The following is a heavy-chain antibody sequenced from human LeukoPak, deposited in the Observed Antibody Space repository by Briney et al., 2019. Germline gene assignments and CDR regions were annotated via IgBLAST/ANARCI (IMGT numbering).Heavy chain of an antibody. D-gene: IGHD3-10*01. CDR3: AKNSFYYDSGSYFFDY. J-gene: IGHJ4*02. CDR2: ISGSGGST. V-gene: IGHV3-23*01. CDR1: GFTFDDYG. Sequence: GGSLRLSCAASGFTFDDYGMSWVRQPPGKGLEWVSSISGSGGSTSYADSVKGRFAISRDISKNTLYLQMNSLRAEDTAVYYCAKNSFYYDSGSYFFDYWGQGTLVTVSS.